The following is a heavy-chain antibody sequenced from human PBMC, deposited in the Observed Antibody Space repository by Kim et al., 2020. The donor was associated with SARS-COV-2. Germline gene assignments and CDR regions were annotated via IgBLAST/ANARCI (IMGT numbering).Heavy chain of an antibody. Sequence: SETLSLTCTASSGSISNYYWSWIRQPPGKGLEFIGYISYGGRTNYSPSLNSRVTISLDTSKNHFSLELSSVTAADTAVYYCARDFCSGGRCHGHFFDYW. V-gene: IGHV4-59*01. D-gene: IGHD2-15*01. CDR2: ISYGGRT. CDR1: SGSISNYY. J-gene: IGHJ4*01. CDR3: ARDFCSGGRCHGHFFDY.